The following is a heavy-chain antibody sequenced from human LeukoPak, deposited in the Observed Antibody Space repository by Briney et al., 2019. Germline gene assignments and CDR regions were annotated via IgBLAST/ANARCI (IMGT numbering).Heavy chain of an antibody. D-gene: IGHD4-17*01. J-gene: IGHJ5*02. CDR3: ATSRDYVPRWFDP. CDR1: GFSFNNYT. V-gene: IGHV3-21*01. Sequence: NPGGSLRLSCAASGFSFNNYTFNWVRQAPGKGLEWVASISSSRTYIFYADSVQGRFTTSRDNSKNSVYLQMDSLTTDDTAVYYCATSRDYVPRWFDPWGQGTLVTVSS. CDR2: ISSSRTYI.